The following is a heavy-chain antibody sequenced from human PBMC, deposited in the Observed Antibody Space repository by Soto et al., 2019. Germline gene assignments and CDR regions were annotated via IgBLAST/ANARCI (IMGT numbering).Heavy chain of an antibody. J-gene: IGHJ3*02. D-gene: IGHD3-16*02. CDR3: ATSPPPFYDYVWGSYRDAFDI. Sequence: GESLKISCKGSGYSFTSYWIGWVRQMPGKGLEWMGIIYPGDSDTRYSPSFQGQVIISADKSISTAYLQWSSLKASDTAMYYCATSPPPFYDYVWGSYRDAFDIWGQGTMVTVSS. CDR2: IYPGDSDT. CDR1: GYSFTSYW. V-gene: IGHV5-51*01.